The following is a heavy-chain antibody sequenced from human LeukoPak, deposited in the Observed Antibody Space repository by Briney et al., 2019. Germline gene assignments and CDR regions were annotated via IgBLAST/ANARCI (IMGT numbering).Heavy chain of an antibody. CDR3: AKVRDIVATPDVDY. J-gene: IGHJ4*02. Sequence: GGSLRLSCAASGFTFSDYYMSWIRQAPGKGLEWVSYISSSGSTIYYADSVKGRFTISRDNAKNSLYLQMNSLRAEDTAVYYCAKVRDIVATPDVDYWGQGTLVTVSS. V-gene: IGHV3-11*01. CDR1: GFTFSDYY. CDR2: ISSSGSTI. D-gene: IGHD5-12*01.